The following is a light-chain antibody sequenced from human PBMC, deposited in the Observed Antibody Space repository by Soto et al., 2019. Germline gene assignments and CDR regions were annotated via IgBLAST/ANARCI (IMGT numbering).Light chain of an antibody. CDR3: SSYTSSSTWV. CDR2: EVT. CDR1: NSDVGGYNF. V-gene: IGLV2-14*01. Sequence: QSVLTQPASVSGSPGQSITISCTGTNSDVGGYNFVSWYQQHPGKGPKVMIYEVTNRPSGVSNRFSGSKSGNTASLTISGLQAEDEADYYCSSYTSSSTWVFGGGTQLTVL. J-gene: IGLJ3*02.